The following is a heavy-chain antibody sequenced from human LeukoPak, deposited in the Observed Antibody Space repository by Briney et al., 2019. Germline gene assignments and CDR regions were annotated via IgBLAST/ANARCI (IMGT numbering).Heavy chain of an antibody. J-gene: IGHJ4*02. CDR2: IYYSGST. Sequence: KPSETLSLTCTVSGDSISSYYWSWIRQPPGKGLEWIGYIYYSGSTNYNPSLKSRVTISVDTSKNQFSLKLSSVTAADTAVYYCARGSMITFGGVIVPFDYWGQGTLVTVSS. CDR1: GDSISSYY. CDR3: ARGSMITFGGVIVPFDY. D-gene: IGHD3-16*02. V-gene: IGHV4-59*01.